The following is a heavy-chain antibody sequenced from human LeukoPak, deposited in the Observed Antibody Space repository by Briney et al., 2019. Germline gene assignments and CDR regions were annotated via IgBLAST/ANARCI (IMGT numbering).Heavy chain of an antibody. Sequence: QTGGSLRLSCAASGFTFDDYTMHWVRHAPGKGLEWVSHISWDSITTYYADSVKGRFTISRDNSKNSLYLQMNSLRDEDTAVYYCARDTLVYADSPDAFDIWGKGTMVTVSS. D-gene: IGHD4-17*01. CDR3: ARDTLVYADSPDAFDI. CDR2: ISWDSITT. J-gene: IGHJ3*02. CDR1: GFTFDDYT. V-gene: IGHV3-43*01.